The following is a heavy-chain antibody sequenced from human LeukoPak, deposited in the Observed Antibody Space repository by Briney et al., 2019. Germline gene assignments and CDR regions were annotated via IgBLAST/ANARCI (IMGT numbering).Heavy chain of an antibody. CDR2: IYNSGGS. V-gene: IGHV4-59*01. CDR1: GTSISTNY. D-gene: IGHD2-2*01. Sequence: PSETLSLTCTVSGTSISTNYWIWIRQPPGKGLEWIGYIYNSGGSNYNPSLKSRVTFSLDTSKNEFSLRLTSVTAADTAVYYCARGIVVVPAEGSHPVWGKGTTVTVSS. J-gene: IGHJ6*04. CDR3: ARGIVVVPAEGSHPV.